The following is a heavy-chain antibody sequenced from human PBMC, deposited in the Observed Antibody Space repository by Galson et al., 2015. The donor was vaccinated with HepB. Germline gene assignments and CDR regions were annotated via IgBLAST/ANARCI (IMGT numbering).Heavy chain of an antibody. V-gene: IGHV3-9*01. CDR1: GFTFDDYA. Sequence: SLRLSCAASGFTFDDYAMHWVRQAPGKGLEWVSGISWNSGSIGYADSVKGRFTISRDNAKNSLYLQMNSLRAEDTALYYCAKDRYYGMDVWGQGTTVTVS. CDR3: AKDRYYGMDV. CDR2: ISWNSGSI. J-gene: IGHJ6*02.